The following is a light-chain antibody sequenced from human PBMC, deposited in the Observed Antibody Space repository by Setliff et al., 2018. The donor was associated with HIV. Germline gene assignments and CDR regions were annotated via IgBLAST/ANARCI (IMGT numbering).Light chain of an antibody. V-gene: IGLV2-14*03. CDR3: SSYTTSRTWV. CDR1: TSDTGTYNY. J-gene: IGLJ3*02. CDR2: DVS. Sequence: QSVLTQPASVSGSPGQSIAISCNATTSDTGTYNYVSWHQQLPGKAPKLVIYDVSIRPSGVSDRFSGSKSGNTASLTISSLQADDEADYFCSSYTTSRTWVFGGGTKVTVL.